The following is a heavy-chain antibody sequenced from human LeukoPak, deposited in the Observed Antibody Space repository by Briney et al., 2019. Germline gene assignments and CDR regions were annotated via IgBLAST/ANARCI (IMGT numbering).Heavy chain of an antibody. J-gene: IGHJ6*03. D-gene: IGHD3-10*01. CDR2: INPNSGGT. CDR1: GYTFTGYY. CDR3: ASGYYGSGSYYYYYYYMDV. V-gene: IGHV1-2*02. Sequence: ASAKVSCKASGYTFTGYYMHWVRQAPGQGLEWMGWINPNSGGTSYAQKFQGRVTMTRDTSISTAYMELSRLRSDDTAVYYCASGYYGSGSYYYYYYYMDVWGKGTTVTVSS.